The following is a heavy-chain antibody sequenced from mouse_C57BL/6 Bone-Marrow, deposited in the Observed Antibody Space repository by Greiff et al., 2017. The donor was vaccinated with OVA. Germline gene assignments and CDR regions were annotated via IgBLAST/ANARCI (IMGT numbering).Heavy chain of an antibody. V-gene: IGHV5-4*01. J-gene: IGHJ2*01. CDR1: GFTFSSYA. CDR2: ISDGGSYT. Sequence: DVHLVESGGGLVKPGGSLKLSCAASGFTFSSYAMSWVRQTPEKRLEWVATISDGGSYTYYPDNVKGRFTISRDNAKNNLYLQMSHLKSEDTAMYYCARAYGSVGYFYCWGQGTTLTVSS. D-gene: IGHD1-1*01. CDR3: ARAYGSVGYFYC.